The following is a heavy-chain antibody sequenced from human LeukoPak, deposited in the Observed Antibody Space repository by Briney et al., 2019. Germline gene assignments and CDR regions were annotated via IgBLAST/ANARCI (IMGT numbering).Heavy chain of an antibody. V-gene: IGHV3-66*01. Sequence: GGSLLLSCAASGFTVSSNYMSWVRQAPGKGVEWVSVIYSGGSTYYADSVKGRFTISRGNSKNTLYLQMNSLRAEDTAVYYCARDRDSYGYSYYYGMDVWGQGTTVTVSS. CDR3: ARDRDSYGYSYYYGMDV. D-gene: IGHD5-18*01. J-gene: IGHJ6*02. CDR1: GFTVSSNY. CDR2: IYSGGST.